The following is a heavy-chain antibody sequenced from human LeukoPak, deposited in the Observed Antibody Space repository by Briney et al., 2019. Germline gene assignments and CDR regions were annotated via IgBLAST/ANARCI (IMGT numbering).Heavy chain of an antibody. V-gene: IGHV3-33*06. CDR1: GFTFSDYY. J-gene: IGHJ4*02. D-gene: IGHD5-24*01. CDR3: AKADPRDGYNVPFVDY. CDR2: IWYDGSNK. Sequence: GGSLRLSCAASGFTFSDYYMSWIRQAPGKGLEWVAVIWYDGSNKYYADSVKGRFTISRDNSKNTLYLQMNSLRAEDTAVYYCAKADPRDGYNVPFVDYWGQGTLVTVSS.